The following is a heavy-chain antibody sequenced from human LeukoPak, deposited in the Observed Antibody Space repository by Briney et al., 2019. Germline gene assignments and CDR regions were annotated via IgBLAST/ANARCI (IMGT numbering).Heavy chain of an antibody. CDR2: IYYTGST. D-gene: IGHD6-19*01. CDR3: ARVLLPVWGTRKTVAGHYYSYGMDV. CDR1: GGSISNSSFY. Sequence: SETLSLTCTVSGGSISNSSFYWGWIRQSPGKGLEWIGSIYYTGSTYYNPSLESRVTSITISIDASKNQFSLKLSSVTAADTAVFYCARVLLPVWGTRKTVAGHYYSYGMDVWGPGTTVTVSS. V-gene: IGHV4-39*07. J-gene: IGHJ6*02.